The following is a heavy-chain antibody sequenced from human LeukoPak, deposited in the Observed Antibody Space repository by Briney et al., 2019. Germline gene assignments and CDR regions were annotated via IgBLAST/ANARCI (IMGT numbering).Heavy chain of an antibody. D-gene: IGHD3-3*01. V-gene: IGHV3-7*01. CDR3: ARAHGNYDFWSGYLYYMDV. Sequence: PGGSLRLSCAASGFTFSSYWMSWVRQAPGKGLEWVANIKQDGSEKYYVDSVKGRFTISRDNAKNSLYLQMNSLRAEDTAVYYCARAHGNYDFWSGYLYYMDVWGKGTTVTVSS. CDR1: GFTFSSYW. CDR2: IKQDGSEK. J-gene: IGHJ6*03.